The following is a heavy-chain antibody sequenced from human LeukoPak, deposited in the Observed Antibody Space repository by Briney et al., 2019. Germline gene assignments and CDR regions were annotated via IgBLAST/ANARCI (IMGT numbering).Heavy chain of an antibody. D-gene: IGHD1-14*01. J-gene: IGHJ4*02. V-gene: IGHV1-2*04. Sequence: ASVTVSCTASGYTFTGYYMHWVRQAPGQGLEWMGWINPNSGGTNYAQKFQGWVTMTRDTSISTAYMELSRLRSDDTAVYYCARERNPSTSRHFDYWGQGTLVTVSS. CDR1: GYTFTGYY. CDR3: ARERNPSTSRHFDY. CDR2: INPNSGGT.